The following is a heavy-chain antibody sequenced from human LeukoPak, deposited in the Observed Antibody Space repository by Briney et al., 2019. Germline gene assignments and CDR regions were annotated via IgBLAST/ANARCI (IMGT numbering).Heavy chain of an antibody. CDR1: GYTFTGYY. V-gene: IGHV1-2*02. J-gene: IGHJ4*02. Sequence: ASVKVSCKASGYTFTGYYMHWVRQAPGQGLEWMGWINPNSGGTNYAQKFQGGVTMTRDTSISTAYMELSRLRSDDTAVYYCARDLAARLPGGYWGQGTLVTVSS. CDR3: ARDLAARLPGGY. D-gene: IGHD6-6*01. CDR2: INPNSGGT.